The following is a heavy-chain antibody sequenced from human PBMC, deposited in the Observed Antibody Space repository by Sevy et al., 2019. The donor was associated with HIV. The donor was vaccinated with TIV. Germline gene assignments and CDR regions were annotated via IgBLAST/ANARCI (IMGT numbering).Heavy chain of an antibody. V-gene: IGHV3-23*01. Sequence: GGSLRLSCAASGFTFSKYSMSWVSQPPGKGLEYVSTLSFGCGEINYADSVKGRFTISRDNSKSSVYLQMNNLRPEDTAVYYCAREGCTKPHDYWGQGTLVTVSS. D-gene: IGHD2-8*01. CDR2: LSFGCGEI. CDR1: GFTFSKYS. J-gene: IGHJ4*02. CDR3: AREGCTKPHDY.